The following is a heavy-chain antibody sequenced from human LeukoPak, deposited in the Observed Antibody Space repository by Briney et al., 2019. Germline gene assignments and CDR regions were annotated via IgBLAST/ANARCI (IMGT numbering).Heavy chain of an antibody. V-gene: IGHV3-74*01. D-gene: IGHD2-15*01. CDR3: VVGGSPGY. CDR1: GLAFSAYK. CDR2: ISTDGYTT. Sequence: GGSLRLSCAASGLAFSAYKMHWVRQAPRKGLVWVSRISTDGYTTDYADFVQGRFTASRDNTRNTWSLEMNSLGAEDTAVYYCVVGGSPGYWGQGTLVTVSS. J-gene: IGHJ4*02.